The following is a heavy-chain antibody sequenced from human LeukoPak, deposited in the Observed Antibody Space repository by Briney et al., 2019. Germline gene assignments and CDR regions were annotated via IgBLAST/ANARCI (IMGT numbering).Heavy chain of an antibody. D-gene: IGHD6-19*01. Sequence: SETLSLTCTVSGGSISNSFYFWGWIRQPPGKGLEWIGSLHYSGDSYYNPSLKTRVTISGDTSKNQFSLRLNSVTAADTAVYFCARRSVAGSWFDPWGQGTLVTVSS. CDR2: LHYSGDS. J-gene: IGHJ5*02. CDR3: ARRSVAGSWFDP. V-gene: IGHV4-39*01. CDR1: GGSISNSFYF.